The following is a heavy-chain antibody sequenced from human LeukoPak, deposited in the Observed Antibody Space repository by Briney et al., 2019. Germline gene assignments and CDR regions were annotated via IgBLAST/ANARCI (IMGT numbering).Heavy chain of an antibody. J-gene: IGHJ6*02. Sequence: ASVKVSCKASGYTFTSYGISWVRQAPGQGLEWMGWISAYNGNTNYAQKFQGRVTITADESTSTAYMELSSLRSEDTAVYYCARVSLGNEPGSPQNYYYYGMDVWGQGTTVTVSS. CDR2: ISAYNGNT. V-gene: IGHV1-18*01. CDR1: GYTFTSYG. CDR3: ARVSLGNEPGSPQNYYYYGMDV.